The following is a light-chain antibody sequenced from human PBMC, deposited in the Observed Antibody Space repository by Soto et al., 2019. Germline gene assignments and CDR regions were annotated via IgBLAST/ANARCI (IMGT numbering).Light chain of an antibody. Sequence: EIVMTQSPATLSVSPGERATLSCRASQSVSSKLVWYQQKPGQAPRLLIYGASTRATGIPARFSGSGSGTEFTLTISSLQSEDFAVYYCQQYNSWPITFGQGTRLEIK. CDR3: QQYNSWPIT. CDR2: GAS. V-gene: IGKV3-15*01. J-gene: IGKJ5*01. CDR1: QSVSSK.